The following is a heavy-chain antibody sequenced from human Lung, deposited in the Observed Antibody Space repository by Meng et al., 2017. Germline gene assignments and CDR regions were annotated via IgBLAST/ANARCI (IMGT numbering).Heavy chain of an antibody. CDR3: ARDEDISAAGKLFGDY. CDR1: GYTCPAYW. D-gene: IGHD6-25*01. CDR2: INPKSGDP. V-gene: IGHV1-2*06. J-gene: IGHJ4*02. Sequence: AAMLTSPVAPVKVSFKASGYTCPAYWLTGVRRAPGQGLELMGRINPKSGDPHYAQSFQGRVTMTGDTSISTAYMELSGLRSDDTAMYYCARDEDISAAGKLFGDYWGQGTLVTVSS.